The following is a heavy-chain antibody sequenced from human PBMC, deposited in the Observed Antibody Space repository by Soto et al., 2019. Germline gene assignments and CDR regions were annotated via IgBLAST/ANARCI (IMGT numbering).Heavy chain of an antibody. CDR1: GYTFTSYG. J-gene: IGHJ4*02. D-gene: IGHD6-19*01. CDR3: ARDQIAVAVRLFNY. CDR2: ISAYNGNT. Sequence: ASVKVSCKASGYTFTSYGISWVRQAPGQGLEWMGWISAYNGNTNYAQKLQGRVTMTTDTSTSTAYMELRSLRSDDTAVYYCARDQIAVAVRLFNYWGQGTLVTVSS. V-gene: IGHV1-18*01.